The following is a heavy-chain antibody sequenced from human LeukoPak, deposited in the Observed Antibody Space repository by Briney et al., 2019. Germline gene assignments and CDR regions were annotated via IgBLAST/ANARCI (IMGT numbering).Heavy chain of an antibody. V-gene: IGHV3-7*01. D-gene: IGHD5-18*01. Sequence: PSETLSLTCAVYGGSFSAYYWSWIRQPPGKGLEWVANIKQDGSEKYYVDSVKGRFTISRDNAKNSLYLQMNSLRAEDTAVYYCAREDTAMVKFDYWGQGTLVTVSS. CDR2: IKQDGSEK. CDR3: AREDTAMVKFDY. CDR1: GGSFSAYY. J-gene: IGHJ4*02.